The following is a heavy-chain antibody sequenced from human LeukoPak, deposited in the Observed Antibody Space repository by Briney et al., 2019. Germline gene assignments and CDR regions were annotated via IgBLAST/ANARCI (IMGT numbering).Heavy chain of an antibody. J-gene: IGHJ4*02. CDR1: GGSISSSSYY. CDR2: IYYSGST. CDR3: AREWN. Sequence: SETLSLNCTVSGGSISSSSYYWGWIRQPPGKGLEWIGSIYYSGSTYYNPSLKSRVTISVDTSKNQFSLKLSSVTAADTAVYYCAREWNWGQGTLVTVSS. D-gene: IGHD1-1*01. V-gene: IGHV4-39*01.